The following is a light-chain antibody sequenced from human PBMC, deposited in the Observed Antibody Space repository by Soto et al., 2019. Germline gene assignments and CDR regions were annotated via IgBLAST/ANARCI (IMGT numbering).Light chain of an antibody. CDR2: AAS. J-gene: IGKJ1*01. CDR3: QQSYHTSWT. CDR1: QSISNY. V-gene: IGKV1-39*01. Sequence: DIHMTQSPSSLSASVGDRVTITCRASQSISNYLNWYQQRPGKAPNLLIYAASSMISGVPSRFSGSGSGTDFTLTITSLRPEDFATYYCQQSYHTSWTFGQGTKVEI.